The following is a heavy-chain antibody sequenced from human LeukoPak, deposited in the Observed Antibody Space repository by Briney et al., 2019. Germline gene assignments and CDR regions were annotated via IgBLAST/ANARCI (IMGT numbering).Heavy chain of an antibody. CDR2: INTNTGNP. CDR1: GYTFTSYA. J-gene: IGHJ4*02. V-gene: IGHV7-4-1*02. D-gene: IGHD3-9*01. Sequence: GASVKVSCKASGYTFTSYAMNWVRQAPGQGLEWMGWINTNTGNPTYAQGFTGRFVFSLDTSVSTAYLQISSLKAEDTAVYYCARVRKRHYDILTGYSASANFDYWGQGTLVTVSS. CDR3: ARVRKRHYDILTGYSASANFDY.